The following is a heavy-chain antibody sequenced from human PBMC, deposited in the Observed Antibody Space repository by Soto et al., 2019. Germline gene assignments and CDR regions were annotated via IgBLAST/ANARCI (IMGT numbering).Heavy chain of an antibody. CDR1: GFTFIDYY. CDR3: ARDRGVGQPAGWFDP. V-gene: IGHV3-11*06. D-gene: IGHD3-10*01. CDR2: ISGSSIYT. J-gene: IGHJ5*02. Sequence: GSLRLSCAASGFTFIDYYIIFVRHSPWKWLEWVSYISGSSIYTNYAGSVKGRFTVSRDNAKNSLYLQMSSLRAEDTAVYYCARDRGVGQPAGWFDPWGQGTLVTVSS.